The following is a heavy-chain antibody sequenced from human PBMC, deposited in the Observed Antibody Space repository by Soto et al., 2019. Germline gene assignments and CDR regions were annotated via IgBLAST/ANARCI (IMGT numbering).Heavy chain of an antibody. D-gene: IGHD2-15*01. J-gene: IGHJ6*02. V-gene: IGHV4-59*01. CDR3: ARDSTLRSYGMDV. CDR2: IYYSGST. Sequence: SDALSLKXTVPGGSISSYNWSWIRQPPGKGLEWIGYIYYSGSTNYNPSLKSRVTISVDTSKNQFSLKLSSVTAADTAVYYCARDSTLRSYGMDVWGQGTTVTVSS. CDR1: GGSISSYN.